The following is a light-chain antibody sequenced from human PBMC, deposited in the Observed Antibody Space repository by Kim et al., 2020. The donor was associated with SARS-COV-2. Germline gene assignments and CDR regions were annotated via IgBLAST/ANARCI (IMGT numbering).Light chain of an antibody. CDR2: AAS. J-gene: IGKJ5*01. CDR1: RGVTSW. Sequence: DIQMTQSPSSVSASVGDTVNITCRASRGVTSWVAWYQQKPEKAPNLLIYAASSLRFGVPSSFSGSGSDRDFTLTISNLQPEDFAPYYCQRADFFPIAFRQGTRLEI. V-gene: IGKV1-12*01. CDR3: QRADFFPIA.